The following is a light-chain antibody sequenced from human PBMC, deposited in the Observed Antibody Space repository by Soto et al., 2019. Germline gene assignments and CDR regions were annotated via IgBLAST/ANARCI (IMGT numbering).Light chain of an antibody. J-gene: IGKJ1*01. Sequence: ELVMTQSPSTLSVSPGERATLSCRASESVSSNLAWYQQKPGQAPRLLIYGASTRATGIPASFSRSGSGTKFTLTTCCLHFEDFAVYYCQQYNNWPRTFGQGTKVDIK. CDR2: GAS. CDR3: QQYNNWPRT. V-gene: IGKV3-15*01. CDR1: ESVSSN.